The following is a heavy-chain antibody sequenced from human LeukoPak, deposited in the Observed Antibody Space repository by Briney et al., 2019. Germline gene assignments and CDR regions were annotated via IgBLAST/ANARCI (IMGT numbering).Heavy chain of an antibody. Sequence: PGGSLRLSCAASGFTFSGYWMHWVRHAPGKGLVWVSRINSDGSSTSYADSVKGRFTISRDNAKNTLYLQMNSLRAEDTAVYYCARGMVTDYFYGMDVWGQGTTVTVSS. J-gene: IGHJ6*02. CDR1: GFTFSGYW. D-gene: IGHD2-21*02. CDR2: INSDGSST. V-gene: IGHV3-74*01. CDR3: ARGMVTDYFYGMDV.